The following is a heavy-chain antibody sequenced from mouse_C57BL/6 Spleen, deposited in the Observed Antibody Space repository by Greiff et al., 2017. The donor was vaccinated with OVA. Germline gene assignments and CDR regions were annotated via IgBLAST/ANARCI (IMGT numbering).Heavy chain of an antibody. V-gene: IGHV1-69*01. CDR2: IDPSDSYT. CDR1: GYTFTSYW. Sequence: QVQLQQPGAELVMPGASVKLSCKASGYTFTSYWMHWVKQRPGQGLEWIGEIDPSDSYTNYNQKFKGKSTLTVDKSSSTAYMQLSSLTSEDSAVYYCARPKTAHAWFAYWGQGTLVTVSA. D-gene: IGHD3-2*02. J-gene: IGHJ3*01. CDR3: ARPKTAHAWFAY.